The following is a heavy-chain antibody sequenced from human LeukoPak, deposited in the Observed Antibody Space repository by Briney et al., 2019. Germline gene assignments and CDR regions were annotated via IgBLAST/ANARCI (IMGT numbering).Heavy chain of an antibody. V-gene: IGHV4-39*02. Sequence: SETLSLTCTVSGGSISSSSYYWGWIRQPPGKGLEWIGSIYYSGSTYYNPSLKSRVTTSVDTSKNQFSLKLSSVTAADTAVYYCARDTAGAEAVYYFDYWGQGTLVTVSS. CDR2: IYYSGST. CDR3: ARDTAGAEAVYYFDY. D-gene: IGHD6-13*01. CDR1: GGSISSSSYY. J-gene: IGHJ4*02.